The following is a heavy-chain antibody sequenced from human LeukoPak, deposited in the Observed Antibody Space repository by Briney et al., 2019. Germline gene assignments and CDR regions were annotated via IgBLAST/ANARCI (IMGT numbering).Heavy chain of an antibody. CDR3: AKPHYYGSGSYYTNYYYYGMDV. CDR1: GFTFSSYA. D-gene: IGHD3-10*01. Sequence: PGGSLRLSSAASGFTFSSYAMSWVRQAPGKGLEWVSAISGSGGSTYYADSVKGRFTISRDNSKNTLYLQMNSLRAEDTAVYYCAKPHYYGSGSYYTNYYYYGMDVWGQGTTVTVSS. CDR2: ISGSGGST. J-gene: IGHJ6*02. V-gene: IGHV3-23*01.